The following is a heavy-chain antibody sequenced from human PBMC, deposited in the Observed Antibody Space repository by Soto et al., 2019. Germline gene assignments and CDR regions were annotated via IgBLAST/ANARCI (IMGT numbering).Heavy chain of an antibody. V-gene: IGHV3-48*03. CDR1: GFIFSSYE. CDR2: ISAGDNSI. J-gene: IGHJ6*02. Sequence: GGSLRLSCAASGFIFSSYEMNWVRQAPGKGLEWVSYISAGDNSIYYADSVKGRFTISRDNAKNSLYLRLSSLRAEDTAVYYCARGARDYYGLDVWGQGTMVTVSS. CDR3: ARGARDYYGLDV.